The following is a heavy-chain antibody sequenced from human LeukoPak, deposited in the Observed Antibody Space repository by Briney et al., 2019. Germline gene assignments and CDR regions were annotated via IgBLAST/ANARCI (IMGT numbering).Heavy chain of an antibody. D-gene: IGHD2-21*01. CDR3: VKDPRDTYGTNWFVS. CDR2: ISGTGGAT. CDR1: GFSFGNYA. J-gene: IGHJ5*01. V-gene: IGHV3-23*01. Sequence: GGSLRLSGVASGFSFGNYAMSWVRQAPGKGLKWVSQISGTGGATWYAGFARDRFTISRDNSKKTLYLQMSGLRVEDTAMYYCVKDPRDTYGTNWFVSWGQGTLLIVSS.